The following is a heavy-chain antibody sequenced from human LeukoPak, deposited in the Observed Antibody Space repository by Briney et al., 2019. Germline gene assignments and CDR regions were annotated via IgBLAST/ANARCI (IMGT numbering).Heavy chain of an antibody. V-gene: IGHV3-23*01. CDR2: ISGSGGST. J-gene: IGHJ4*02. CDR3: AKGVYSGTYSDC. Sequence: AGGSLRLSCAASGFTFSSYAMSWVRQASGKGLEWVSAISGSGGSTYYADSVKGRFTISRDNSKNTLYLQMNSLRAEGTAVYYCAKGVYSGTYSDCWGQGTLVTVSS. CDR1: GFTFSSYA. D-gene: IGHD1-26*01.